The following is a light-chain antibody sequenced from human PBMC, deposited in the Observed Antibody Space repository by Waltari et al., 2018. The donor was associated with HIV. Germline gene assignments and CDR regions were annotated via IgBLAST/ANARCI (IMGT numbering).Light chain of an antibody. CDR2: YVS. CDR1: SSDVGGYNY. J-gene: IGLJ2*01. V-gene: IGLV2-23*02. CDR3: CAYAGSSTHVV. Sequence: QSALTQPASVSGSPGQSITISCTGTSSDVGGYNYVSWYHQHPGKAPKLLIYYVSNRPSGVSNRFSGSKSGNTASLTISGLQAEDEADYYCCAYAGSSTHVVFGGGTKLTVL.